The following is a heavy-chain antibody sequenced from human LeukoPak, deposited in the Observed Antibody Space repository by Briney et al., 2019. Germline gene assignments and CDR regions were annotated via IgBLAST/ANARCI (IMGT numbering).Heavy chain of an antibody. CDR2: ISWNSGSI. CDR1: GFTFDDYA. CDR3: VKGGWGDD. J-gene: IGHJ4*02. D-gene: IGHD7-27*01. V-gene: IGHV3-9*01. Sequence: GGSLRLSCAASGFTFDDYAMHWVRQAPGKGLEWVSGISWNSGSIGYADSVKGRFTISRDNSKNTLSLQMNSLRADDTAAYYCVKGGWGDDWGQGTLVTVSS.